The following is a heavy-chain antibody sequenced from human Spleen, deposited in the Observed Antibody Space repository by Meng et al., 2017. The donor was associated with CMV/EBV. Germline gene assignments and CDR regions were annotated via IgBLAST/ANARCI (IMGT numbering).Heavy chain of an antibody. D-gene: IGHD3-22*01. CDR2: IYYSGST. J-gene: IGHJ6*02. V-gene: IGHV4-39*01. CDR1: GGSISSSSYY. Sequence: SETLSLTCTVSGGSISSSSYYWGWIRQPPGKGLEWIGSIYYSGSTYYNPSLKSRVTISVDTSKNQFPLKLSPVTAADTAVYYCAITYYYDSSGYNYGMDVWGQGTTVTVSS. CDR3: AITYYYDSSGYNYGMDV.